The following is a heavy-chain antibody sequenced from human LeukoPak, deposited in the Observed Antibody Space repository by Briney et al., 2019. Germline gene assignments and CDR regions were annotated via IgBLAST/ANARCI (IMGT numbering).Heavy chain of an antibody. CDR1: GYTFTSYN. CDR2: MNPNRGST. J-gene: IGHJ6*03. V-gene: IGHV1-8*01. Sequence: ASVKVSCKASGYTFTSYNINWVRQATGQGLEWMGWMNPNRGSTGYAQKFQDRVTMTRNTSINTAYLELSSLRSEDTAVYYCARVAVAAIGYYYYYYIGVWGKGTTVTVSS. D-gene: IGHD2-15*01. CDR3: ARVAVAAIGYYYYYYIGV.